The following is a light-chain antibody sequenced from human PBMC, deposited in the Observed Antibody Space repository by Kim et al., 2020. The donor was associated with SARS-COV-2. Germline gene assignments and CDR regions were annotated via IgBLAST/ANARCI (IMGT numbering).Light chain of an antibody. CDR2: AAS. V-gene: IGKV1-6*01. CDR1: QGIRND. Sequence: AIQMTQSPSSLSASVGDRVTITCRASQGIRNDLGWYQLKPGKAPKLLIYAASSLQSGVPSRFSGSGSGTDFTLTISSLHPEDFATYYCLQDYNYPFTFGPGTKVDIK. J-gene: IGKJ3*01. CDR3: LQDYNYPFT.